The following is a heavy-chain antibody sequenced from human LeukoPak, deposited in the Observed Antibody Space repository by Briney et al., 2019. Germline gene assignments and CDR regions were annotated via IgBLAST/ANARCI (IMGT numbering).Heavy chain of an antibody. D-gene: IGHD3-22*01. Sequence: GGSLRLSCAASGFTFSYYSMNWVRQAPGKGLEWVSYISGPGSPIDYADSVKGRFTISRDNAKNSLFLQMDSLRAEDTAVYYCARYDYYDSSGYKIAEYFQHWGQGTLVTVSS. CDR3: ARYDYYDSSGYKIAEYFQH. J-gene: IGHJ1*01. CDR1: GFTFSYYS. V-gene: IGHV3-48*01. CDR2: ISGPGSPI.